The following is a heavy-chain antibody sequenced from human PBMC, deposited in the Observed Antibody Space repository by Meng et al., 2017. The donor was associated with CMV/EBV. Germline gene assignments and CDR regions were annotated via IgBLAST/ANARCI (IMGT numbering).Heavy chain of an antibody. D-gene: IGHD2-15*01. CDR2: INHSGST. CDR3: ASSLTYPDY. CDR1: GGSFSGYY. V-gene: IGHV4-34*01. Sequence: GRLTQWGAGLLKPSESLSLTCAVYGGSFSGYYWSWIRQPPGKGLEWIGEINHSGSTNYNPSLKSRVTISVDTSKNQFSLKLSSVTAADTAVYYCASSLTYPDYWGQGTLGHRLL. J-gene: IGHJ4*02.